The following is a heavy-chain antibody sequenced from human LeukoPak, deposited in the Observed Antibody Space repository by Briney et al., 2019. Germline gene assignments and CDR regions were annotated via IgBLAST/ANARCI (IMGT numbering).Heavy chain of an antibody. D-gene: IGHD3-3*01. Sequence: GGSLRLSCAASGFTFTSYAMTWVRQAPGKGLEWVSSISGGGGSTYYADSVKGRFTIFRDNSKNTLYLQMDSLRAEDTAVYYCARDRAWNYFDYWGQGTLVTVSS. CDR2: ISGGGGST. J-gene: IGHJ4*02. V-gene: IGHV3-23*01. CDR1: GFTFTSYA. CDR3: ARDRAWNYFDY.